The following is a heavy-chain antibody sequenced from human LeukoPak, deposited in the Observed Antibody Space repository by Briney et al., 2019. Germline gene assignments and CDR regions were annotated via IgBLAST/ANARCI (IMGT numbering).Heavy chain of an antibody. J-gene: IGHJ1*01. V-gene: IGHV3-23*03. CDR1: GFTFDDYA. Sequence: GRSLRLSCAASGFTFDDYAMHWVRQAPGKGLEWVSVIYSGGSTYYADSVKGRFTISRDNSKNTLYLQMNSLRAEDTAVYYCAKRGSGYYYGVNFQHWGQGTLVTVSS. D-gene: IGHD3-22*01. CDR3: AKRGSGYYYGVNFQH. CDR2: IYSGGST.